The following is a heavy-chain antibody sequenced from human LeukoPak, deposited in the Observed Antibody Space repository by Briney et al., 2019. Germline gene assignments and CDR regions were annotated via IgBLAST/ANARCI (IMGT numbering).Heavy chain of an antibody. CDR1: GYSFTSFG. CDR2: INPNSGGT. J-gene: IGHJ3*02. CDR3: ARNIWFGESADAFDI. D-gene: IGHD3-10*01. Sequence: ASVKVSCKASGYSFTSFGMNWVRQAPGQGLEWMGWINPNSGGTNYAQKFQGRVTMTRDKSIRTAYMELSRLTSDDTAVYYCARNIWFGESADAFDIWGQGTMVTVSS. V-gene: IGHV1-2*02.